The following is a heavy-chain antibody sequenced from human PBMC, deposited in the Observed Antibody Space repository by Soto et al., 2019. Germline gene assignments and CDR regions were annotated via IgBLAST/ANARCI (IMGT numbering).Heavy chain of an antibody. CDR2: IKEDGSEK. CDR1: GFTFSSYW. D-gene: IGHD3-10*01. V-gene: IGHV3-7*01. J-gene: IGHJ4*02. Sequence: GSLRLSCAASGFTFSSYWMSWVRQAPWKGLEWVANIKEDGSEKNYVDSVKGQFTISRDNAKNSLYLQMNSLRAEDTAVYYCARERYYYGSGDYWGQGTLVTVSS. CDR3: ARERYYYGSGDY.